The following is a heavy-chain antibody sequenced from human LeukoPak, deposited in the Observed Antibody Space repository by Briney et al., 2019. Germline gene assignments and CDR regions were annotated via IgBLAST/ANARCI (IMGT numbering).Heavy chain of an antibody. CDR2: INAGNGNT. V-gene: IGHV1-3*01. CDR3: ACGNSHSYYYYGMDV. J-gene: IGHJ6*02. D-gene: IGHD4-23*01. CDR1: GYTFTSYA. Sequence: ASVKVSCKASGYTFTSYAMHWVRQAPGQRLEWMGWINAGNGNTKYSQKFQGRVTITRDTSASTAYMELSSLRSEDTAVYYCACGNSHSYYYYGMDVWGQGTTVTVSS.